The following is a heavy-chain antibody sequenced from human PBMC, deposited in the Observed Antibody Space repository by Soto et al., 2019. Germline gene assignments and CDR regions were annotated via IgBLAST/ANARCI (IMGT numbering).Heavy chain of an antibody. CDR1: GGSISSFY. CDR3: ASYCSSGRCSFDY. Sequence: SETLSLTCTVSGGSISSFYWSWIRQPPGKGLEWIGYIYYSGSTNYNPSLKSRVTISVDTSKNQFSLKLNSVTAADTAVYYCASYCSSGRCSFDYWGQGTLVTVSS. CDR2: IYYSGST. D-gene: IGHD2-15*01. J-gene: IGHJ4*02. V-gene: IGHV4-59*08.